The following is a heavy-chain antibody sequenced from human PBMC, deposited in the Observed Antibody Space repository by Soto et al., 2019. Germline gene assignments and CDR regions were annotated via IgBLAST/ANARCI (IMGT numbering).Heavy chain of an antibody. CDR1: GGSISSYY. J-gene: IGHJ6*03. CDR2: IYYSGST. CDR3: ARRSGVPAAMSYYYYYMDV. V-gene: IGHV4-59*08. Sequence: PSETLSLTCTVSGGSISSYYWSWIRQPPGKGLEWIGYIYYSGSTNYNPSLKSRVTISVDTSKNQFSLKLSSVTAADTAVYYCARRSGVPAAMSYYYYYMDVWGKGTTVTVSS. D-gene: IGHD2-2*01.